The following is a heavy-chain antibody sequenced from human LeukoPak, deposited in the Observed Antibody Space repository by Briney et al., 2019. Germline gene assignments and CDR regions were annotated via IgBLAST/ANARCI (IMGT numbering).Heavy chain of an antibody. V-gene: IGHV3-9*01. D-gene: IGHD2-2*01. CDR3: AKDRTNQPAAMPDY. CDR1: GFTFDDYA. Sequence: PGGSLRLSCAASGFTFDDYAMHWVRQAPGKGLEWVSGISWNSGSIGYADSVKGRFTISRDNAKNSLYLQMNSLRAEDAALYYCAKDRTNQPAAMPDYWGQGTLVTVSS. CDR2: ISWNSGSI. J-gene: IGHJ4*02.